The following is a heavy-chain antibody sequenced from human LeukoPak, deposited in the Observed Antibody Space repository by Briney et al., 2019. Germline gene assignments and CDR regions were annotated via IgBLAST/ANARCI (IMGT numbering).Heavy chain of an antibody. CDR2: ISSNGGST. CDR1: GFTFSSYA. D-gene: IGHD3-22*01. CDR3: ARGDSMIVVVKGFDS. Sequence: GGSRRLSCAASGFTFSSYAMHWVRQAPGKGLEYVSAISSNGGSTYYANSVKGRFTISRDNSKNTLYLQMGSLRAEDMAMYYCARGDSMIVVVKGFDSWGQGTLVTVSS. V-gene: IGHV3-64*01. J-gene: IGHJ4*02.